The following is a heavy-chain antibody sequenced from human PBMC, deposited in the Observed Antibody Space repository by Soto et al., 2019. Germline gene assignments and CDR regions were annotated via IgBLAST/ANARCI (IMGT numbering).Heavy chain of an antibody. CDR3: AHIVVAGLGYDFDY. D-gene: IGHD6-19*01. CDR2: IYWDDDK. J-gene: IGHJ4*02. CDR1: GFSLSSTRMA. V-gene: IGHV2-5*02. Sequence: QITLKESGPTLVKPTQTLTLTCTFSGFSLSSTRMAVGWIRQPPGKALEWLALIYWDDDKRYSPFLKSRLTITKDTAKNQVVLTMSNMDPVDTARYYCAHIVVAGLGYDFDYWCQGTLVTVSS.